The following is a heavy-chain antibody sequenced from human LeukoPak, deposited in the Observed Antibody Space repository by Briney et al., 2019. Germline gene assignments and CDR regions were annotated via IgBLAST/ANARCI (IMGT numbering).Heavy chain of an antibody. J-gene: IGHJ4*02. D-gene: IGHD5-18*01. CDR2: ISWNSGSI. CDR1: GFTFDDYA. Sequence: PGRSLRLSCAASGFTFDDYAMHWVRQAPGKGLEWVSGISWNSGSIGYADSVKGRFTISRDNAKNSLYLQMNSLRAEDTALYYCAKDTGTAMAYHFDYWGQGTLVTVSS. CDR3: AKDTGTAMAYHFDY. V-gene: IGHV3-9*01.